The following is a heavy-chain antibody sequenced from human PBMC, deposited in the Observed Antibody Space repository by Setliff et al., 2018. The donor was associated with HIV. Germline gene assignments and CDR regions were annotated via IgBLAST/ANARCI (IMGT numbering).Heavy chain of an antibody. Sequence: WASVKVSCKTSGYTFISYYIYWVRQAPGQGLEWMGMINPSGAITSYAQNFQGRVTMTRDTFTSTVYMELIRLRSDDTAVYYCAREPPRRRGTVTGDYWGHGTLVTVSS. CDR2: INPSGAIT. CDR3: AREPPRRRGTVTGDY. J-gene: IGHJ4*01. V-gene: IGHV1-46*01. D-gene: IGHD4-17*01. CDR1: GYTFISYY.